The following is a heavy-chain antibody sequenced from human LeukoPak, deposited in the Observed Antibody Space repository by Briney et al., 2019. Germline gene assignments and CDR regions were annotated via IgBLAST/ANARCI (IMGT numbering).Heavy chain of an antibody. CDR3: ATDGAGFDT. V-gene: IGHV3-11*01. Sequence: GGSLRLSCAASGLTFSDYYMSWIRQAPGKGLEWLSYINIGGTNTHYADSVKGRFTISRDNAKKSLYLEITNLRAEDTAVYYCATDGAGFDTWGQGVLVTVSS. CDR1: GLTFSDYY. J-gene: IGHJ5*02. CDR2: INIGGTNT.